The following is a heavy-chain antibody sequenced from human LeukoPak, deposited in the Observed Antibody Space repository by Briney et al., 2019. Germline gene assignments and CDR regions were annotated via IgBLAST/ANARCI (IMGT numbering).Heavy chain of an antibody. J-gene: IGHJ4*02. D-gene: IGHD1-26*01. CDR1: GGTFSSYA. Sequence: PQASVKVSCKASGGTFSSYAISWVRQAPGQGLEWMGRIIPILGIANYAQKFQGRVTITADKSTSTAYMELSSLRSEDTAVYYCARAVAGGATFGYWGQGTLVTVSS. CDR3: ARAVAGGATFGY. V-gene: IGHV1-69*04. CDR2: IIPILGIA.